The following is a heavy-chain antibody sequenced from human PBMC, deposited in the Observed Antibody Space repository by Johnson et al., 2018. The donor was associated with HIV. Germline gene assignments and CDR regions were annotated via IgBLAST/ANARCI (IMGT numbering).Heavy chain of an antibody. J-gene: IGHJ3*02. CDR3: ARTVYSTSYLDAFDI. CDR1: GFTFSDYN. Sequence: QVQLVESGGGLVKPGGSLRLSCATSGFTFSDYNMNWIRQAPGKGLEWISYISRSGTTIYYADSVKGRFTISRDNAKISLSLQMNSLRAEDTAVYYCARTVYSTSYLDAFDIWGQGTMVTVSS. CDR2: ISRSGTTI. V-gene: IGHV3-11*04. D-gene: IGHD2-2*01.